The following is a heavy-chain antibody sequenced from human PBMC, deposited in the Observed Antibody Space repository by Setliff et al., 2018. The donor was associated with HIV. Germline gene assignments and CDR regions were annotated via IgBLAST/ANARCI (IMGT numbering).Heavy chain of an antibody. D-gene: IGHD3-9*01. V-gene: IGHV4-59*08. CDR1: GGSISSYY. Sequence: SETLSLTCTVSGGSISSYYWSWIRQPAGKGLEWIASIFHTGSTYYNPSLKSRASISADPSNNHFSLNLSSVTAADTAVYYCARHTVENYDVLTGDHPLGGFDHWGQGILVTVSS. CDR2: IFHTGST. CDR3: ARHTVENYDVLTGDHPLGGFDH. J-gene: IGHJ4*02.